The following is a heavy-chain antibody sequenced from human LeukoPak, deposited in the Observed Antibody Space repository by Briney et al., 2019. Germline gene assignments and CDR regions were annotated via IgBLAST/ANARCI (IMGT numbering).Heavy chain of an antibody. J-gene: IGHJ4*02. CDR2: IIPILGIA. D-gene: IGHD6-13*01. V-gene: IGHV1-69*04. CDR3: ARAGIAAPFDY. Sequence: SVKVSCKVSGYTLTELSMHWVRQAPGQGLEWMGRIIPILGIANYAQKFQGRVTITADKSTSTAYMELSSLRSEDTAVYYCARAGIAAPFDYWGQGTLVTVSS. CDR1: GYTLTELS.